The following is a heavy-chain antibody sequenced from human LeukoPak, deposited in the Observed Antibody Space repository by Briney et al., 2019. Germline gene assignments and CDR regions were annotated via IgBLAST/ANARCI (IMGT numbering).Heavy chain of an antibody. D-gene: IGHD3-9*01. CDR2: ISAYNGNT. V-gene: IGHV1-18*04. CDR1: GYTFTSYY. CDR3: ARFSARYFDWLLPNDY. Sequence: ASVKVSCKASGYTFTSYYMHWVRQAPGQGLEWMGWISAYNGNTNYAQKLQGRVTMTTDTSTSTAYMELRSLRSDDTAVYYCARFSARYFDWLLPNDYWGQGTLVTVSS. J-gene: IGHJ4*02.